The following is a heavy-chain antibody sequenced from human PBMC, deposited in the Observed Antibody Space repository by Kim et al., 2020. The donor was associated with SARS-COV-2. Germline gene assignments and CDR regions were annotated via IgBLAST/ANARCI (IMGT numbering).Heavy chain of an antibody. CDR2: ISAYNGKT. J-gene: IGHJ4*01. D-gene: IGHD3-10*01. CDR1: GYTFTSYG. V-gene: IGHV1-18*01. Sequence: ASVKVSCKASGYTFTSYGISWVRQAPGQGLEWMGWISAYNGKTNYAQKLQGRVTMTPDTSTSKAYMEPRSLRSDDTAVYQCARVQYGLGCYSDDYDFDYW. CDR3: ARVQYGLGCYSDDYDFDY.